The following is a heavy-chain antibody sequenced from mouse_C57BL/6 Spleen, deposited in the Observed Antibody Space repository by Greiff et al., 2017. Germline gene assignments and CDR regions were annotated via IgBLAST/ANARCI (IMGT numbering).Heavy chain of an antibody. J-gene: IGHJ4*01. CDR2: ISDGGSYT. Sequence: EVQLVESGGGLVKPGGSLKLSCAASGFTFSSYAMSWVRQTPEKRLEWVATISDGGSYTYYPDNVKGRFTISRDNAKNNLYLQMSQLTSEDTAMDDGARDRELGAMDYWGQGTSVTVSS. CDR1: GFTFSSYA. V-gene: IGHV5-4*01. D-gene: IGHD4-1*01. CDR3: ARDRELGAMDY.